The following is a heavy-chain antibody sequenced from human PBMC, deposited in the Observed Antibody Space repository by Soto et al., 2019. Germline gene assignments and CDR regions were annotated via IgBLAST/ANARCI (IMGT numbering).Heavy chain of an antibody. D-gene: IGHD1-1*01. J-gene: IGHJ4*02. CDR3: ARGRGLYNSGRSQLDS. CDR1: GDSFSKYT. V-gene: IGHV1-69*13. CDR2: IIPRFGTT. Sequence: SVKVSCKAPGDSFSKYTVNWVRQAPRQGLEWMGGIIPRFGTTNYAPTLQDRVTITADESMNTVYMELSSLRSEDTALYYCARGRGLYNSGRSQLDSWGQGPLVTVSS.